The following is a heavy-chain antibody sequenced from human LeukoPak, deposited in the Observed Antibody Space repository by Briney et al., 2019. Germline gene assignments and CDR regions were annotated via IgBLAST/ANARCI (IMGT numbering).Heavy chain of an antibody. V-gene: IGHV4-39*01. CDR2: VYYTGNA. CDR1: GDSISNHIYY. Sequence: SETLSLTCAVSGDSISNHIYYWDWIRQTPGKGLGLVGAVYYTGNAYYNPSLKSRVTISVDTSDNRFSLHLSSVNAADTAIYYCARLRALSGHRGAFDIWGQGTLVTVSS. CDR3: ARLRALSGHRGAFDI. J-gene: IGHJ3*02. D-gene: IGHD5/OR15-5a*01.